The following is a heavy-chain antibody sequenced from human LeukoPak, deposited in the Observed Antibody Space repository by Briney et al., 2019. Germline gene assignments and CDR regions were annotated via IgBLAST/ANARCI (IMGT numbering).Heavy chain of an antibody. CDR1: GYTFTSYY. CDR3: ARVGVVVPAVPRGLDY. CDR2: INPSGGST. J-gene: IGHJ4*02. V-gene: IGHV1-46*01. Sequence: ASVKVCCKASGYTFTSYYMHWVRQAPGQGLEWMGIINPSGGSTSYAQKFQGRVTMTRDMSTSTVYMELSSLRSEDTAVYYCARVGVVVPAVPRGLDYWGQGTLVTVSS. D-gene: IGHD2-2*01.